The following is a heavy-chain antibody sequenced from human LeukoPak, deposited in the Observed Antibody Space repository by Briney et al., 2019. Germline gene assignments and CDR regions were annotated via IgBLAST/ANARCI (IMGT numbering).Heavy chain of an antibody. CDR1: GGTFSIYA. V-gene: IGHV3-33*01. Sequence: SCKASGGTFSIYAISWVRQAPGKGLEWVAVIWYDGSNKYYADSVKGRFTISRDNSKNTLYLQMNSLRAEDTAVYYCARDRSLAIIDYWGQGTLVTVSS. CDR3: ARDRSLAIIDY. CDR2: IWYDGSNK. D-gene: IGHD5-18*01. J-gene: IGHJ4*02.